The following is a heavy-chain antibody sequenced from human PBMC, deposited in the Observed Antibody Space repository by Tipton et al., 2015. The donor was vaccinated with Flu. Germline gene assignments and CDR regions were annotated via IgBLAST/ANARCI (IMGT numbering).Heavy chain of an antibody. CDR1: GFTFSATW. Sequence: SLRLSCTASGFTFSATWMSWVRQAPGKGLEWLANINEDGSEKYHVDSVEGRFTIFRDNAQKSLFLHMDSLRAEDTAMYYCVRGAADSWGQGTLVTVSS. V-gene: IGHV3-7*01. CDR2: INEDGSEK. J-gene: IGHJ4*02. CDR3: VRGAADS.